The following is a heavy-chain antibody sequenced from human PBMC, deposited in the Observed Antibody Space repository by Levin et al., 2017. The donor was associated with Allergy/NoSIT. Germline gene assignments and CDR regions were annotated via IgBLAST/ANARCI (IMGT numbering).Heavy chain of an antibody. CDR2: INPNGGGT. J-gene: IGHJ4*02. Sequence: GESLKISCKASGYTFTGYFIHWVRQAPGQGLEWVGWINPNGGGTRYAQRFQGRVTMTTDTSISTAYMEVSRVGSDDTAVYYCARIRNAGSYYNIWGQGTLVTVSS. D-gene: IGHD3-10*01. V-gene: IGHV1-2*02. CDR1: GYTFTGYF. CDR3: ARIRNAGSYYNI.